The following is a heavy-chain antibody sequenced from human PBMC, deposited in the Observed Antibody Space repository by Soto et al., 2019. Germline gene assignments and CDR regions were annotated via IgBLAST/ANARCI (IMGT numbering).Heavy chain of an antibody. CDR3: ARDFKRDISGCPGE. D-gene: IGHD6-19*01. Sequence: QVQLVQSGAEVKKPGASVKVSCKASGYTFTSYGISCVRQAPGQGLEWMGWISAYNGNTNYAQKLQGRVTITTDTSTSTAYMELRSLRSDDTAVYYCARDFKRDISGCPGEWVQGTLVTVSS. CDR1: GYTFTSYG. CDR2: ISAYNGNT. J-gene: IGHJ4*02. V-gene: IGHV1-18*01.